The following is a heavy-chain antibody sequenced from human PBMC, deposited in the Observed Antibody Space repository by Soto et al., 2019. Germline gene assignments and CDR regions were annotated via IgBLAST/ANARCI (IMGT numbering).Heavy chain of an antibody. CDR2: IIPIFGTA. D-gene: IGHD3-3*01. Sequence: VKVSCKASGGTFSSYAISWVRQAPGQGLEWMGGIIPIFGTANYAQKFQGRVTITADESTSTAYMELSSLRSEDTAVYYCASPKFRFWQQLDPWGQGTLVTVSS. CDR3: ASPKFRFWQQLDP. CDR1: GGTFSSYA. J-gene: IGHJ5*02. V-gene: IGHV1-69*13.